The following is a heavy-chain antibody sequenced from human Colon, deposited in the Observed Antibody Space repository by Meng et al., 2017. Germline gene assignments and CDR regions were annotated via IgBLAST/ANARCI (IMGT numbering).Heavy chain of an antibody. CDR2: TYKGRST. Sequence: QVQLQESGPGLVKPSETLSLTCTVSGASVDSGSYHWSWVRQPPGKGLECNGYTYKGRSTYYNPSLKSRVSMSEDTSKNQFSLTLNSVTAADTGVYYCIAYMVGRGGLGSWGQGTLVTVSS. CDR1: GASVDSGSYH. D-gene: IGHD3/OR15-3a*01. J-gene: IGHJ5*02. CDR3: IAYMVGRGGLGS. V-gene: IGHV4-30-4*01.